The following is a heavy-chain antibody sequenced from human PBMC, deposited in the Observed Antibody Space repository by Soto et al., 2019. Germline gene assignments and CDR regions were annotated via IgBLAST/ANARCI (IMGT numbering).Heavy chain of an antibody. CDR3: ASRSSGWYFDY. J-gene: IGHJ4*02. CDR2: ISGNGGST. Sequence: EVQLLESGGGLVQPGGSLRLSCAASGFTFSSYAMNWVRQAPGKGLEWVSVISGNGGSTYYADSVKGRFTISRDNSKNTLYLQMNSLRAEDTAVYYCASRSSGWYFDYLGQGTLVNVSS. D-gene: IGHD6-19*01. CDR1: GFTFSSYA. V-gene: IGHV3-23*01.